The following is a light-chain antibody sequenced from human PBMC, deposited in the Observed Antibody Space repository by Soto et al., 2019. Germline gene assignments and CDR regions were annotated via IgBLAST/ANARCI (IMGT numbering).Light chain of an antibody. V-gene: IGKV3-11*01. CDR2: DAS. J-gene: IGKJ5*01. CDR1: QSVSSY. Sequence: EIVLTQSPATLSLSPVERATLSCVASQSVSSYLAWYQQKPGQAPRLLIYDASNRATGIPARFSGSGSGTGFTLTISSLEPEDFAVYYCQQYNNWPPITFGQGTRLEIK. CDR3: QQYNNWPPIT.